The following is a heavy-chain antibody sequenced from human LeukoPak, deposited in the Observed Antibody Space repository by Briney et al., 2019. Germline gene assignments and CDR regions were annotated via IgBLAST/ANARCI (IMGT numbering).Heavy chain of an antibody. Sequence: SETLSLTCTVSSGSISNYYWSWIRQPPGKGLEWIGHIYYSGSTNYNPSLKSRVTISVDTSKNQFSLKLSSVTAADTAVYYCARLYSGSTRFDPWGQGTLVTVSS. J-gene: IGHJ5*02. CDR2: IYYSGST. CDR1: SGSISNYY. D-gene: IGHD1-26*01. CDR3: ARLYSGSTRFDP. V-gene: IGHV4-59*01.